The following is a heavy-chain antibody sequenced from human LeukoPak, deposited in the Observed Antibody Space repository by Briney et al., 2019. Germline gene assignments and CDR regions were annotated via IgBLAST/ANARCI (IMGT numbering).Heavy chain of an antibody. CDR2: IRNKADSYTT. D-gene: IGHD2-8*01. J-gene: IGHJ1*01. V-gene: IGHV3-72*01. CDR3: ARVLKRVYGCNGIYR. Sequence: GGSLRLSCPAPGFTFNNQHMDSVHQAPGKGLEWVGRIRNKADSYTTEYAASVKGRFTISRDDSKNTLHLQMNSLKTEDTAVYYCARVLKRVYGCNGIYRWGPGTLVTVSS. CDR1: GFTFNNQH.